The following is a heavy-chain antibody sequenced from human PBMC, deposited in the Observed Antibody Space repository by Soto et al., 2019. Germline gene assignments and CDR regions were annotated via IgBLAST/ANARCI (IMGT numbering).Heavy chain of an antibody. CDR1: GGSMIAYY. CDR3: ARVRATAGKRYFDY. V-gene: IGHV4-59*01. J-gene: IGHJ4*02. CDR2: TYYSGST. D-gene: IGHD6-13*01. Sequence: LSLTCTVSGGSMIAYYWNWMRQPPGKGLQWIGYTYYSGSTTYNPSLKSRVTISVDSSKNQFSLKLDSVTPADTAVYYCARVRATAGKRYFDYWGPGTLVTVSS.